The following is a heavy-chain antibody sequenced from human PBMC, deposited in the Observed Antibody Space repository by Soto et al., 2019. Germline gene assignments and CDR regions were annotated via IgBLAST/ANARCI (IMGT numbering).Heavy chain of an antibody. CDR2: IFSDNER. Sequence: SGPNLESHTETLTLTCNVSGFSITTGKMGVSWIRQPPGKALEWLAHIFSDNERSYSTSLQGRLTISRDTSGSQVVLSMTNVDPVDTATYYCARMNVDSYQFYYAMDVSGQGTTVTVSS. CDR1: GFSITTGKMG. J-gene: IGHJ6*02. CDR3: ARMNVDSYQFYYAMDV. V-gene: IGHV2-26*01. D-gene: IGHD4-17*01.